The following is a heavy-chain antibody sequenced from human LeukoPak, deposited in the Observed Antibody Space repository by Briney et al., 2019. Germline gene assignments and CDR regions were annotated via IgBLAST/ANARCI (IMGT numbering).Heavy chain of an antibody. D-gene: IGHD5-12*01. Sequence: GGSLRLSCAASGFTFSSYGMHWVRQAPGKGLEWVAHINQDGSEEHYMDSVKARFTISRDNAKNSLSLQMNSLRAEDTAVYYCVRDGGVSGYDLLDYWGQGTLVTVSS. CDR1: GFTFSSYG. CDR3: VRDGGVSGYDLLDY. CDR2: INQDGSEE. V-gene: IGHV3-7*01. J-gene: IGHJ4*02.